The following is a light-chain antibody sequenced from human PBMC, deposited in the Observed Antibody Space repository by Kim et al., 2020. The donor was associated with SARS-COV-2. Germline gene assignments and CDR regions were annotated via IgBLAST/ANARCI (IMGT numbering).Light chain of an antibody. CDR2: QDS. V-gene: IGLV3-1*01. CDR1: KLGDKY. CDR3: QAWDSSTVV. J-gene: IGLJ2*01. Sequence: SVSRGQTASITRSGDKLGDKYACWYQEKPGQSPGLVIYQDSKRPSGIPERFSGYSAGNTATLTISGTQAMDEADYYCQAWDSSTVVFGGGTQLTVL.